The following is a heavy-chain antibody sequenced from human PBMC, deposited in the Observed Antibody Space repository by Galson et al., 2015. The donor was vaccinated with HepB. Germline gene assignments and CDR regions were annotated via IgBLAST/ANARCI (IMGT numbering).Heavy chain of an antibody. D-gene: IGHD1-26*01. V-gene: IGHV3-30*18. CDR3: AKDRGISGSYYVLDY. Sequence: SLRLSCAASGFTFRSYGMHWVRQAPGKGLEWVALILYDGSNKYYADSVKGRFTISRDNSKNTLYLQMNSLRAEDTAVYYCAKDRGISGSYYVLDYWGQGTLVTVSS. CDR2: ILYDGSNK. CDR1: GFTFRSYG. J-gene: IGHJ4*02.